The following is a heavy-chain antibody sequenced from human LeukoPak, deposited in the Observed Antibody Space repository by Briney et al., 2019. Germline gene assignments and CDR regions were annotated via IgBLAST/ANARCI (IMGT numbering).Heavy chain of an antibody. CDR2: TYYRSKRYN. D-gene: IGHD3-10*01. J-gene: IGHJ4*02. V-gene: IGHV6-1*01. CDR3: AKGRWALFDC. CDR1: GDSVSSNSAA. Sequence: SQTLSLTCDISGDSVSSNSAAWNWIRQSPSRCLEWLGRTYYRSKRYNDYAISVKSRMTINADTSKNQFSLQLNSVTPEDTAVYYCAKGRWALFDCWGQGTLVIVSS.